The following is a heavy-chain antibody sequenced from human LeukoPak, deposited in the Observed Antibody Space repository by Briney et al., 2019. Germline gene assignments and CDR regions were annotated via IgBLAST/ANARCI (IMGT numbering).Heavy chain of an antibody. CDR3: AREDGAAVAGSWYFVL. CDR1: GXTFSSYS. Sequence: PGGSLRLSCAASGXTFSSYSMNWVRQAPGKGLEWVSSISSSSSYIYYADSVKGRFTISRDNAKNSLYLQMNSLRAEDTAVYYCAREDGAAVAGSWYFVLWGRGTLVTVSS. J-gene: IGHJ2*01. D-gene: IGHD6-19*01. V-gene: IGHV3-21*01. CDR2: ISSSSSYI.